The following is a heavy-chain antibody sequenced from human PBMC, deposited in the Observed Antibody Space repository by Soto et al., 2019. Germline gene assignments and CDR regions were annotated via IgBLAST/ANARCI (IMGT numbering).Heavy chain of an antibody. D-gene: IGHD1-26*01. CDR1: GGSFKSGSYS. CDR2: VYHTGRT. Sequence: PSETLSLTCTVSGGSFKSGSYSWSWIRQPPGKGLEWIGYVYHTGRTSYNPSLKSRVSISMDTSKNQFSLNLDSVTAADTAVYYCARDWELGRIVGATAFDIWGQGTTVTVSS. V-gene: IGHV4-61*01. J-gene: IGHJ3*02. CDR3: ARDWELGRIVGATAFDI.